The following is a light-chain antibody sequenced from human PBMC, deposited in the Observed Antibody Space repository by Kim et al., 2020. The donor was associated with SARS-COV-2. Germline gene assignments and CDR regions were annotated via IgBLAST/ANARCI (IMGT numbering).Light chain of an antibody. CDR2: GAI. J-gene: IGKJ4*01. V-gene: IGKV3-15*01. CDR3: QQYNDWPPLT. Sequence: SPGERATLSCRASQSVSSNLAWYQQKPGQAPRLLIYGAITRATGITARFSGSGSGTKFTLTISSLQSEDFAVYFCQQYNDWPPLTFGGGTKVDIK. CDR1: QSVSSN.